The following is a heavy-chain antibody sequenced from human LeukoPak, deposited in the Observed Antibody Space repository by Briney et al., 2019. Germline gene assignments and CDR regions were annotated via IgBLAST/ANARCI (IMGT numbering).Heavy chain of an antibody. V-gene: IGHV3-30*02. Sequence: GGPLRLSCAASGFTFRNYGMHWVRLAPGKGLEWVAFIRYDGSIKYYVDSVKGRFTVSRDNSKNTLYLQMNSLRAEDTAIYYCAKDVNVGGDYFDYWGQGTLVTVSS. CDR3: AKDVNVGGDYFDY. CDR2: IRYDGSIK. D-gene: IGHD3-10*01. J-gene: IGHJ4*02. CDR1: GFTFRNYG.